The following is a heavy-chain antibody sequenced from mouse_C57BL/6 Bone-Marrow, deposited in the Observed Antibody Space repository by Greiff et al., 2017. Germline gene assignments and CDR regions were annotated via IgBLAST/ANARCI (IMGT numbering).Heavy chain of an antibody. Sequence: QVQLQQPGAELVRPGTSVKLSCKASGYTFTSYWMHWVKQRPGQGLEWIGVIDPSDSYTNYNQKFKGKATLTVDTSSSTAYMQLSSLTSEDSAVYDCARDITSVVAPFGYWGQGTTLTVSS. CDR2: IDPSDSYT. J-gene: IGHJ2*01. V-gene: IGHV1-59*01. D-gene: IGHD1-1*01. CDR3: ARDITSVVAPFGY. CDR1: GYTFTSYW.